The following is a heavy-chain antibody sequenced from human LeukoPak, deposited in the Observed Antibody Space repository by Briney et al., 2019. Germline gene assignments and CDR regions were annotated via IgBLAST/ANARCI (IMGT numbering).Heavy chain of an antibody. CDR1: GGSISSYY. D-gene: IGHD6-13*01. Sequence: SETLSLTCTVSGGSISSYYWSWIRQPPGKGLEWIGYIYYSGSTNYNPSLKSRVTISVDTSKNQFSLKLSSVTAADTAVYYCARVYYSSSYDYWYFDLWAVAPWSLSPQ. J-gene: IGHJ2*01. CDR2: IYYSGST. V-gene: IGHV4-59*01. CDR3: ARVYYSSSYDYWYFDL.